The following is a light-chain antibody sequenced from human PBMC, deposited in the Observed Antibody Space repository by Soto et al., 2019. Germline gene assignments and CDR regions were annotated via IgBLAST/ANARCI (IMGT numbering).Light chain of an antibody. Sequence: EIVMTQSPATLSVSPGKRATLSCRASQSVSYNLAWYQQKPGQAPRLLIYGASTRATGIPARFSGSGSGTEFTLTISSLQSEDFAVYACQQYNNWPRTFGKGTKVEIK. CDR3: QQYNNWPRT. V-gene: IGKV3-15*01. CDR1: QSVSYN. CDR2: GAS. J-gene: IGKJ1*01.